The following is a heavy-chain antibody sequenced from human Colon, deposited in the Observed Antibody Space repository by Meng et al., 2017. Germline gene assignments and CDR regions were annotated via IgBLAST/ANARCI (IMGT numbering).Heavy chain of an antibody. CDR1: GGSITTNSY. D-gene: IGHD4-23*01. Sequence: QVQVREAGPGLVKASGTLARPCAVSGGSITTNSYWSWVRQSPEKGLEWIGQIDHRGDPYYNPSLKSRVTMSVDRSKSQVSLQLTSVTAADTAVYYCARHGGYYQDYWGQGTLVTVSS. J-gene: IGHJ4*02. CDR3: ARHGGYYQDY. V-gene: IGHV4-4*02. CDR2: IDHRGDP.